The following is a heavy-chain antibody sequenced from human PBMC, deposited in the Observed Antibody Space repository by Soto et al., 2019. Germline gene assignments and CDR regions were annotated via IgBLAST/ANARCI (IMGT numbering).Heavy chain of an antibody. CDR2: ISGSGSST. D-gene: IGHD4-4*01. CDR1: GFTFSDYY. J-gene: IGHJ5*02. CDR3: ARHDDYSGTNNWCDP. V-gene: IGHV3-11*01. Sequence: QVQLVESGGDFVKPGGSLRLSCAASGFTFSDYYMSWIRQAPGKGLECISYISGSGSSTYYADSVKGRFTVSRDNAKNALYLKMNCLRAEDTGVYECARHDDYSGTNNWCDPWGHGTLVTVSS.